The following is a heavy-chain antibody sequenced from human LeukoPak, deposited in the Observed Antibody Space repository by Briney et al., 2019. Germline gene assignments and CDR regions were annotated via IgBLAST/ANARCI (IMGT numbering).Heavy chain of an antibody. J-gene: IGHJ5*02. Sequence: SETLSLACTASGGSISSYYWSWIRQPPGKGLEGIWYIYYSGSTNYNPSLKSRVTISVNTSKNQFSLKLSSVTAADTAVYYCARSLIGFGESPRFDPWGQGTLVTVSS. CDR2: IYYSGST. D-gene: IGHD3-10*01. V-gene: IGHV4-59*01. CDR3: ARSLIGFGESPRFDP. CDR1: GGSISSYY.